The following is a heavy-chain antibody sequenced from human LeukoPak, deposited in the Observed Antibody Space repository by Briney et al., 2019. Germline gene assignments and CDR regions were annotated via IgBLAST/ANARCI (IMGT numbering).Heavy chain of an antibody. CDR2: ISSSGSTI. J-gene: IGHJ6*02. CDR3: ARDGVDTAMVLPYYYYYYGMDV. Sequence: GGSLRLSCAASGFTFSDYYMSWIRQAPGKGLEWVSYISSSGSTIYYADSVKGRFTISRDNAKNSLYLQMNSLRAEDTAVYYCARDGVDTAMVLPYYYYYYGMDVWGQGTTVTVSS. V-gene: IGHV3-11*01. D-gene: IGHD5-18*01. CDR1: GFTFSDYY.